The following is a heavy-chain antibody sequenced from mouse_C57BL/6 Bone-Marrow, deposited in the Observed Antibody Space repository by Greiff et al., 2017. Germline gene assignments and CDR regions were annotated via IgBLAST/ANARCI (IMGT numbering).Heavy chain of an antibody. Sequence: EVKLVESGGDLVKPGGSLKLSCAASGFTFSSYGMSWVRQTPDKRLEWVATISSGGSYTYYPDSVKGRFTISRDNAKNTLYLQMSSLKSEDTAMYYCARRWLDYWGQGTTLTVSS. CDR3: ARRWLDY. V-gene: IGHV5-6*02. CDR2: ISSGGSYT. J-gene: IGHJ2*01. CDR1: GFTFSSYG.